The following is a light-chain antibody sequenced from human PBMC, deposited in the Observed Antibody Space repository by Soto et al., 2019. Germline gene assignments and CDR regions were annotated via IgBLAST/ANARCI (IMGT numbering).Light chain of an antibody. V-gene: IGKV1-39*01. CDR1: QSISSY. Sequence: DIQMTQSPSSLSASVGDRVTITCRASQSISSYLNWYQQKPGKAPKLLIYAASSLQSWVPSRFSGSGSGTDFTLTISSLQPEDFATYYCQKSYSTPLTFGQGTKLEIK. CDR2: AAS. J-gene: IGKJ2*01. CDR3: QKSYSTPLT.